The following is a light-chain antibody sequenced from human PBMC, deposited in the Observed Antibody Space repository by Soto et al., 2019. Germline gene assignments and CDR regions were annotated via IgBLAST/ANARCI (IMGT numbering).Light chain of an antibody. Sequence: QSALTQPASVSGSPGQSITISCTGTSSDVGSYNLVSWYQQHPGKAPKLMIYEVSKRPSGVSNRFSGSKSGNTASLTISGLQAEDEADYSCCSYAGSSTFVYVFGTGTKLTVL. CDR3: CSYAGSSTFVYV. J-gene: IGLJ1*01. CDR1: SSDVGSYNL. CDR2: EVS. V-gene: IGLV2-23*02.